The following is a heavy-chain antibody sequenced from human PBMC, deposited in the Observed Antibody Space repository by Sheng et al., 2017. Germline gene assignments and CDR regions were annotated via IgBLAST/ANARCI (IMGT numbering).Heavy chain of an antibody. Sequence: QVQLQESGPGLVKPSETLSLTCTVSGYYISSGYYWGWIRQPPGKGLEWIGSIYHSGSTYYNPSLKSRVTISVDTSKNQFSLKLSSVTAADTAVYYCARDQWTGTTESWGQGTLVTVSS. V-gene: IGHV4-38-2*02. CDR2: IYHSGST. CDR1: GYYISSGYY. D-gene: IGHD1-7*01. J-gene: IGHJ5*02. CDR3: ARDQWTGTTES.